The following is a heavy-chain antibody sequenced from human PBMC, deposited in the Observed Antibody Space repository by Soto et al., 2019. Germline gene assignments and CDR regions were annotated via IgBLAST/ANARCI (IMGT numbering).Heavy chain of an antibody. J-gene: IGHJ4*02. D-gene: IGHD3-10*01. CDR1: GFTFSSYG. Sequence: GGFLRLACAASGFTFSSYGMHWVRQAPGKGLEWVAVISYDGSNKYYADSVKGRLTISRDNSKNTLYLQMNSLRAEDTAVYYCAKTYGRYYFDYWGQGTLVTVSS. CDR2: ISYDGSNK. CDR3: AKTYGRYYFDY. V-gene: IGHV3-30*18.